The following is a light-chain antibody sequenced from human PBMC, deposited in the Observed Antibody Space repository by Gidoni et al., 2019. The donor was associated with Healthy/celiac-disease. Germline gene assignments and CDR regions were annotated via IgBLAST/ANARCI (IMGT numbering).Light chain of an antibody. CDR3: QAWDSSTLYV. CDR2: QDS. CDR1: KLGDKY. V-gene: IGLV3-1*01. Sequence: SYDLTQPPSVSVSPGQTASITCSGAKLGDKYACWYQQKPDQSPVLVIYQDSKRPSGIPERFSGSNSGNTATLTISGTQAMDEADYYCQAWDSSTLYVFGTGTKVTVL. J-gene: IGLJ1*01.